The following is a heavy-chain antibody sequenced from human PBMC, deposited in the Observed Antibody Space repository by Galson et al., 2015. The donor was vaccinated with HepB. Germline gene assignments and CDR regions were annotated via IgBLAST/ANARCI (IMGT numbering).Heavy chain of an antibody. Sequence: SETLSLTCTVSGGSISSYYWSWIRQPPGKGLEWVGYIYYSGSTNYNPSLKSRVTISVDTSKNQFSLKLSSVTAADTAVYYCARVRGDWPQTAAGRALGYWYFDLWGRGTLVTVSS. V-gene: IGHV4-59*01. D-gene: IGHD6-13*01. CDR1: GGSISSYY. CDR2: IYYSGST. CDR3: ARVRGDWPQTAAGRALGYWYFDL. J-gene: IGHJ2*01.